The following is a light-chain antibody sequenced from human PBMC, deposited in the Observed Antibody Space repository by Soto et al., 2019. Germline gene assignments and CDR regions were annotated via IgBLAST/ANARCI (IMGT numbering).Light chain of an antibody. J-gene: IGKJ4*01. V-gene: IGKV1-12*02. CDR3: QQANMFPFT. Sequence: DVQVTQFPSSVAASVGDSGIITCQTSQNIGNWLAWYQQKAGKVPQLLIYAASSLQPGVPSRFSGSGPGPVFTLTISSLQPEDSAIYYCQQANMFPFTVGGGTQVEIK. CDR2: AAS. CDR1: QNIGNW.